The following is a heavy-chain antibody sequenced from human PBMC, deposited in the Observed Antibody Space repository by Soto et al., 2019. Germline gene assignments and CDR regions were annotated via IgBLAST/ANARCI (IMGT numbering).Heavy chain of an antibody. CDR1: GFNFKKFA. V-gene: IGHV3-23*01. Sequence: EVQLLESGGGVVQPGGSLRLSCEASGFNFKKFAMGWVRQAPGEGLEWVAGISCCGGSTSYADSVKGRFSLARDDSKSTLSLHLNNLRFEDTARYFCAKADGEQWLIPHLDNWGQGTLVTVS. D-gene: IGHD6-19*01. CDR2: ISCCGGST. J-gene: IGHJ4*02. CDR3: AKADGEQWLIPHLDN.